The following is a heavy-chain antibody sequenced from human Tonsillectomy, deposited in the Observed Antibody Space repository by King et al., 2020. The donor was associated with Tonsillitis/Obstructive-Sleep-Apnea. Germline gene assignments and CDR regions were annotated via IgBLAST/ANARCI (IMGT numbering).Heavy chain of an antibody. J-gene: IGHJ4*02. CDR2: ISGGGGST. D-gene: IGHD3-10*01. V-gene: IGHV3-23*04. Sequence: VQLVESGGGLVQPGGSLRLSCAASGITFSSYAMSWVRQPPGKGLEWVSTISGGGGSTYYADSVKGRFTISRDNSKNTLYLQMNSLRAEDTAVYYCAKAMVQGIIITIFDYWGQGTLVTVSS. CDR1: GITFSSYA. CDR3: AKAMVQGIIITIFDY.